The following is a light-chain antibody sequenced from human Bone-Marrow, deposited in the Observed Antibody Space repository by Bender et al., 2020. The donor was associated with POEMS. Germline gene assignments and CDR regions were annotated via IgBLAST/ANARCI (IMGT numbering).Light chain of an antibody. Sequence: SYVLTQSPSVSVAPGQTATMTCGGDNLVFKSVHWYKQKAGQAPVLVVYDDSDRPSGIPERFSGTKSGNTATLTISRVEAGDEADYRCQVYESTSDYPVFGGGTKLTVL. J-gene: IGLJ2*01. CDR3: QVYESTSDYPV. V-gene: IGLV3-21*02. CDR1: NLVFKS. CDR2: DDS.